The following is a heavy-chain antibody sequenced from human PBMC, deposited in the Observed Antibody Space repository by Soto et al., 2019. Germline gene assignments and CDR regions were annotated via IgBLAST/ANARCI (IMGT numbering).Heavy chain of an antibody. CDR3: ARETREDIVATILLDY. Sequence: GASVKVSCKACGYTVTSYYMHTVRQAPGQGLEWMGIINPSGGSTSYAQKFQGRVTMTRDTSTSTVYMELSSLRSEDTAVYYCARETREDIVATILLDYWGQGTLVTVSS. V-gene: IGHV1-46*01. CDR1: GYTVTSYY. J-gene: IGHJ4*02. D-gene: IGHD5-12*01. CDR2: INPSGGST.